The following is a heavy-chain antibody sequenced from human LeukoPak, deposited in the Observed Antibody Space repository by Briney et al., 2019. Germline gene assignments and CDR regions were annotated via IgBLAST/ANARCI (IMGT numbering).Heavy chain of an antibody. CDR2: IYYSGST. CDR3: AGGGGYCSGGSCYSFDY. V-gene: IGHV4-59*01. CDR1: SGSISRYY. Sequence: SETLSLTCTVSSGSISRYYWSWIRQPPGKGLEWIGYIYYSGSTNYNPSLKSRVTISVDTSKNQFSLKLSSVTAAGTAVYYCAGGGGYCSGGSCYSFDYWGQGTLVTVSS. J-gene: IGHJ4*02. D-gene: IGHD2-15*01.